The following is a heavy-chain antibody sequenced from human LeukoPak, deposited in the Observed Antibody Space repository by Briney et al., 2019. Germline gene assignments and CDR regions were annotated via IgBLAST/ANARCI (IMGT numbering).Heavy chain of an antibody. V-gene: IGHV3-21*01. CDR3: ARDALEEQQLVPYNRLDY. D-gene: IGHD6-13*01. CDR1: GFTFSSYS. Sequence: GGSLRLSCAASGFTFSSYSMNWVRQAPGKGLEWVSSISNSGSYIYYADSVKGRFTISRDNAKNSLYLQMNSLRAEDTAVYYCARDALEEQQLVPYNRLDYWGQGTLVTVSS. J-gene: IGHJ4*02. CDR2: ISNSGSYI.